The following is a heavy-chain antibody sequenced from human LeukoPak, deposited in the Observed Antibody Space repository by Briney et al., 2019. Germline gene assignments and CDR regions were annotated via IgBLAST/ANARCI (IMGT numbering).Heavy chain of an antibody. D-gene: IGHD2-2*02. CDR3: ARARAPGYCSSTSCYTGDFDY. J-gene: IGHJ4*02. Sequence: KPGGSLRLSCAASGFTFSSYSMNWVRRAPGKGLEWVSSISSSSSYIYYADSVKGRFTISRDNAKNSLYLQMNSLRAEDTAVYYCARARAPGYCSSTSCYTGDFDYWGQGTLVTVSS. CDR2: ISSSSSYI. CDR1: GFTFSSYS. V-gene: IGHV3-21*01.